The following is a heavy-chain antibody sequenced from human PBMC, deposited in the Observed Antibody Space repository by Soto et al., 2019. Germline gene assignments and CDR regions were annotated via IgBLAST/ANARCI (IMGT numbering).Heavy chain of an antibody. J-gene: IGHJ6*02. V-gene: IGHV4-59*08. CDR1: GGSFSPNY. Sequence: KPSDPLSLTCTVSGGSFSPNYWSWIRQPPGKGLEWVGYIYYGGTTSYNPSLESRVTISLETSKSQFSLRLTSVTAADTAVYYCARERHSGTWDHYYGMDVWGQGTTVT. CDR3: ARERHSGTWDHYYGMDV. D-gene: IGHD1-26*01. CDR2: IYYGGTT.